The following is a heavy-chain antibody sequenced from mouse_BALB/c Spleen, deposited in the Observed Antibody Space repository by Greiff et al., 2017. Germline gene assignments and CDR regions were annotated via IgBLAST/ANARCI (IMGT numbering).Heavy chain of an antibody. V-gene: IGHV5-17*02. Sequence: EVQVVESGGGLVQPGGSRKLSCAASGFTFSSFGMHWVRQAPEKGLEWVAYISSGSSTIYYADTVKGRFTISRDNPKNTLFLQMTSLRSEDTAMYYCARRATVEGYFDVWGAGTTVTVSS. D-gene: IGHD1-1*01. CDR2: ISSGSSTI. CDR3: ARRATVEGYFDV. CDR1: GFTFSSFG. J-gene: IGHJ1*01.